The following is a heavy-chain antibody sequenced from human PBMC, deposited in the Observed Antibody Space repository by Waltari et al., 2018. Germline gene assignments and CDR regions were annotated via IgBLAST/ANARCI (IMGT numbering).Heavy chain of an antibody. CDR1: GYSISSGYY. Sequence: QVQLQESGPGLVKPSETLSLTCAVSGYSISSGYYWGWIRQPPGKGLEWIGGIYHIGSTYYNPALKSRVTISVDTSKNQFSLKLSSVTAADTAVYYCARLDYYDSSGYYYPYFDYWGQGTLVTVSS. D-gene: IGHD3-22*01. V-gene: IGHV4-38-2*01. CDR2: IYHIGST. J-gene: IGHJ4*02. CDR3: ARLDYYDSSGYYYPYFDY.